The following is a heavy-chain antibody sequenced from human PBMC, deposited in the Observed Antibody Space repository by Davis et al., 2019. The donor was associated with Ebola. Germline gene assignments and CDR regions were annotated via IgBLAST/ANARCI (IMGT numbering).Heavy chain of an antibody. V-gene: IGHV3-23*01. CDR2: ITSSGSTT. CDR1: EFTFSNYA. Sequence: GGSLRLSCGASEFTFSNYAMSWVRQSPGKGLEWVSAITSSGSTTGYADSVKGRFTISRDNSKNTLYLQMNSLKTEDTAVYYCTSTLDGDYVDYWGQGTLVTVSS. J-gene: IGHJ4*02. CDR3: TSTLDGDYVDY. D-gene: IGHD4-17*01.